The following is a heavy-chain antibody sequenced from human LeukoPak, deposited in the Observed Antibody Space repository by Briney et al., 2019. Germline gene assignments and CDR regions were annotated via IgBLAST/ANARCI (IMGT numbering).Heavy chain of an antibody. CDR1: GGSISGYY. Sequence: SETLSLTCTVSGGSISGYYWSWIRQPPGKGLELIGYIYYSGSTNYNPSLKSRVTISVDTSKNQFSLKLSSVTAADTAVYYCARDRGMTTAFFDYWGQGTLVTVSS. CDR3: ARDRGMTTAFFDY. CDR2: IYYSGST. D-gene: IGHD4-17*01. J-gene: IGHJ4*02. V-gene: IGHV4-59*01.